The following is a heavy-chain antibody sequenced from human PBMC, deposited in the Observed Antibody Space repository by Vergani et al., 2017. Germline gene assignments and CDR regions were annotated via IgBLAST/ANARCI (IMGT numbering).Heavy chain of an antibody. Sequence: EVQLLQSAGAVVQPGGSLRLSCVASGFTFSSHAMSWVRQGHGQGLEWVSSIKNTGDSTHYADSVKGRITISRDNSKNTLYLQMNSLRAEDTALYYCAKELGTSSGCGWFDPWGQGTLVTVSS. D-gene: IGHD6-6*01. CDR3: AKELGTSSGCGWFDP. V-gene: IGHV3-23*01. CDR1: GFTFSSHA. CDR2: IKNTGDST. J-gene: IGHJ5*02.